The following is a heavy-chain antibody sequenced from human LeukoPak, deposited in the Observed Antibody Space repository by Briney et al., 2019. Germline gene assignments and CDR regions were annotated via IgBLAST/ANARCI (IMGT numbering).Heavy chain of an antibody. D-gene: IGHD4-17*01. Sequence: SETLSLTCTVSGGSISSSTYYWGWIRQPPGKGLEWIGSIYYTGSTYYNPSLKSRVSISVDTSKNQFPLDLSSVTAADSSVYYCATEDYGDYSGLLWGQGTLVTVSS. CDR1: GGSISSSTYY. CDR2: IYYTGST. J-gene: IGHJ4*02. V-gene: IGHV4-39*01. CDR3: ATEDYGDYSGLL.